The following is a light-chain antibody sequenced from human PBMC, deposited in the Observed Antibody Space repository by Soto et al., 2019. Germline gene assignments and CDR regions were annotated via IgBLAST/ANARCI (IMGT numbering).Light chain of an antibody. CDR2: DVS. V-gene: IGLV2-14*01. J-gene: IGLJ1*01. Sequence: QSVLTQPASVSGSPGQSITISCTGTSSDVGNYNYVSWYQQHPGKAPKLMIYDVSNRPSGVSNRFSGSKSGNTASLTISGLQAEDEADYYCTSYIATSTSYVFGTGTKVNVL. CDR1: SSDVGNYNY. CDR3: TSYIATSTSYV.